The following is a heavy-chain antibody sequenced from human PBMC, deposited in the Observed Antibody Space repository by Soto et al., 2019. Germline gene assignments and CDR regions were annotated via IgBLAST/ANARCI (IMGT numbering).Heavy chain of an antibody. Sequence: QVYLQQWGAGPLNPSETLSLTCAVYGGSVSGYSWTWLRQPPGKGLEWIGEVSDRGGTNYSPSLKSRVTISMETSKKQCSLRLTSVTAADTALYYCARRVAVTYFFDTWRQGAMVPVSS. J-gene: IGHJ4*02. CDR1: GGSVSGYS. CDR2: VSDRGGT. D-gene: IGHD4-17*01. V-gene: IGHV4-34*01. CDR3: ARRVAVTYFFDT.